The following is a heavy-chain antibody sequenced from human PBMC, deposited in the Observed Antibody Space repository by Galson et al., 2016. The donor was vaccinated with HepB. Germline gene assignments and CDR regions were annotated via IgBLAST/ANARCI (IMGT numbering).Heavy chain of an antibody. CDR1: GGPFSNPG. CDR3: GKHGGFDY. V-gene: IGHV3-23*01. Sequence: SARIPCAASGGPFSNPGMSRVRQAVGTGLEWVSGPTRSGDATDYAEFVKGRFTISRENSKNTLYLNMNNWTAGDTAIYYCGKHGGFDYWGQGALVTVSS. D-gene: IGHD3-16*01. CDR2: PTRSGDAT. J-gene: IGHJ4*02.